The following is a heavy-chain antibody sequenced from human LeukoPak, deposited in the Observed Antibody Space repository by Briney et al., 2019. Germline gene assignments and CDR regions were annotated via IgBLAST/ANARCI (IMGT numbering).Heavy chain of an antibody. D-gene: IGHD3-22*01. Sequence: NPSETLSLTCTVSGGSISSYYWSWIRQPPGKGLEWIGYIYYSGSTNYNPSLKSRVTISVDTSKNQFSLKLSSVTAADTAVYYCARLSGYYYDLPGWFDSWGQGTLVTVSS. CDR2: IYYSGST. CDR3: ARLSGYYYDLPGWFDS. V-gene: IGHV4-59*01. CDR1: GGSISSYY. J-gene: IGHJ5*01.